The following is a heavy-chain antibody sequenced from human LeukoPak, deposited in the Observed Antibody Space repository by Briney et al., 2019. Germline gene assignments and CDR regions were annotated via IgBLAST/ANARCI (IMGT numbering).Heavy chain of an antibody. Sequence: QPGGSLRLSCAASGFTFSSYGMHWVRQAPGKGLEWVAVIWYDGSNKYYADSVKGRFTISRDNSKNTLYLQMNSLRAEDTAVYYCARETTVKAPWFDPWGQGTLVTVSP. V-gene: IGHV3-33*01. CDR2: IWYDGSNK. CDR1: GFTFSSYG. CDR3: ARETTVKAPWFDP. J-gene: IGHJ5*02. D-gene: IGHD4-17*01.